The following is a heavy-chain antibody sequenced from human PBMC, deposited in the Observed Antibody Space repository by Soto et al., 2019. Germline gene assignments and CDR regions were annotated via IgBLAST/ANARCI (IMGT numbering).Heavy chain of an antibody. D-gene: IGHD6-13*01. CDR1: GGSISSSSYY. V-gene: IGHV4-39*02. Sequence: QLQLQESGPGLVKPSETLSLTCTVSGGSISSSSYYWGWIRQPPGKGLEWIGSIYYSGSTYYNPSLKSRVTISVDTSKNHFSLKLSSVTAADTAVYYCARWNPGIAAAGNYYYYGMDVWGQGTTVTVSS. CDR2: IYYSGST. CDR3: ARWNPGIAAAGNYYYYGMDV. J-gene: IGHJ6*02.